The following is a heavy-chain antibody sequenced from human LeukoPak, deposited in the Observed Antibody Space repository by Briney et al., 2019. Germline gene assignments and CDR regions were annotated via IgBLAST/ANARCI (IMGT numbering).Heavy chain of an antibody. J-gene: IGHJ3*02. D-gene: IGHD3-22*01. Sequence: ASVKVSCKASGYTFTSYDTNWVRQATGQGLEWMGWMNPNSGNTGYAQKFQGRVTMTRNTSISTAYMELSSLRSEDTAVYYCARVISRIVVVITGESDAFDIWGQGTMVTVSS. CDR1: GYTFTSYD. V-gene: IGHV1-8*01. CDR2: MNPNSGNT. CDR3: ARVISRIVVVITGESDAFDI.